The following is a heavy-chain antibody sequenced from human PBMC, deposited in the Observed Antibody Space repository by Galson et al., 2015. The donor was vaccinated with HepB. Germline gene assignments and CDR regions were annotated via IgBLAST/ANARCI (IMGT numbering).Heavy chain of an antibody. D-gene: IGHD3-22*01. CDR2: IIPIFGTA. CDR1: GGTFSSYA. V-gene: IGHV1-69*01. J-gene: IGHJ4*02. CDR3: ARPSRFYDSSGYYAFDY. Sequence: SCKASGGTFSSYAISWVRQAPGQGLGWMGGIIPIFGTANYAQKFQGRVTITADESTSPAYMELISLRSEDTAVYYCARPSRFYDSSGYYAFDYWGQGTLVTVSS.